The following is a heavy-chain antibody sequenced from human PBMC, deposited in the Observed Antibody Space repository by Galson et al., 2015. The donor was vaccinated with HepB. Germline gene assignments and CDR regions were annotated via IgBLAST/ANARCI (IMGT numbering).Heavy chain of an antibody. CDR1: GFTFSSYA. J-gene: IGHJ6*02. Sequence: SLRLSCAASGFTFSSYAMSWVRQAPGKGLEWVSAISGSGGSTYYADSVKGRFTISRDNSKNTLYLQMNSLRAEDTAVYYCAKDQGGSWYVEYYYGMDVWGQGTTVTVSS. D-gene: IGHD6-13*01. CDR2: ISGSGGST. CDR3: AKDQGGSWYVEYYYGMDV. V-gene: IGHV3-23*01.